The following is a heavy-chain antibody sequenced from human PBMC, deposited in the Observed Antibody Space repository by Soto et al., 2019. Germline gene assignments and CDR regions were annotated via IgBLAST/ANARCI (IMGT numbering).Heavy chain of an antibody. CDR2: LIPIFGTA. D-gene: IGHD6-19*01. CDR3: ARGFSGWYDAFDI. V-gene: IGHV1-69*13. Sequence: GASVKVSCKASGGTFSSYAISWVRQAPGQGLEWMGGLIPIFGTANYAQKFQGRVTITADESTSTAYMELSSLRSEDTAVYYCARGFSGWYDAFDIWGQGTMVTVSS. CDR1: GGTFSSYA. J-gene: IGHJ3*02.